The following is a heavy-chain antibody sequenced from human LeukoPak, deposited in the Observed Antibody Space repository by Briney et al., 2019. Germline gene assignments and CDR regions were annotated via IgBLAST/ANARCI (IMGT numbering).Heavy chain of an antibody. J-gene: IGHJ4*02. D-gene: IGHD1-14*01. CDR3: ARSHPGTFDY. Sequence: ASVRVSFTASGYTFTDYYMHWVRQAPGQGLEWMGWINPNSGGTNYAQKFQGRVTMTRDTSISTAYMELSRLRSDDTAVYYCARSHPGTFDYWGQGTLVTVSS. V-gene: IGHV1-2*02. CDR1: GYTFTDYY. CDR2: INPNSGGT.